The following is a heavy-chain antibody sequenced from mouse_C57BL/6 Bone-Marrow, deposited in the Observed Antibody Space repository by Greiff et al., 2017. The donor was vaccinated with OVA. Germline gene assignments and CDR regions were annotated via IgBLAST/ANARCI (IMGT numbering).Heavy chain of an antibody. Sequence: EVQVVESGGGLVKPGGSLKLSCAASGFTFSDYGMHWVRQAPEKGLEWVAYISSGSSTIYYADTVKGRFTISRDNAKNTLFLQMTSLRSEDTAMYYCARRYGSSRAWFAYWGQGTLVTVSA. J-gene: IGHJ3*01. CDR1: GFTFSDYG. D-gene: IGHD1-1*01. V-gene: IGHV5-17*01. CDR2: ISSGSSTI. CDR3: ARRYGSSRAWFAY.